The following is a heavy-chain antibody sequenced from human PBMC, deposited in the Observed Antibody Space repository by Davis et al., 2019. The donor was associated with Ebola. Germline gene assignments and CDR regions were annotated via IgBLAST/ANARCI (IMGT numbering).Heavy chain of an antibody. CDR1: GWPFSDLS. J-gene: IGHJ4*02. CDR2: FDPDERKT. V-gene: IGHV1-24*01. CDR3: ARDLGPTAPDY. Sequence: ASVKVSCKATGWPFSDLSIHWVRQAPGKGLEWMGGFDPDERKTVYGQKYQGRVTMTVDASAETAYLQMSSLRSDDTAVYYCARDLGPTAPDYWGQGTLVTVSS.